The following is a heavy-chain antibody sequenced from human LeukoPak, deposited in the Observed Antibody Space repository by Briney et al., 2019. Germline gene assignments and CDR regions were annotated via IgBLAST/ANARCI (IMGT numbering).Heavy chain of an antibody. CDR1: GGSISSYY. CDR2: IYTSGST. V-gene: IGHV4-4*07. CDR3: ARGLYYYDSSGYYMVRNYYGMDV. Sequence: SETLSLTCTVSGGSISSYYWGWIRQPAGKGLEWIGRIYTSGSTNYNPSLKSRVTMSVDTSKNQFSLKLSSVTAADTAVYYCARGLYYYDSSGYYMVRNYYGMDVWGQGTTVTVSS. J-gene: IGHJ6*02. D-gene: IGHD3-22*01.